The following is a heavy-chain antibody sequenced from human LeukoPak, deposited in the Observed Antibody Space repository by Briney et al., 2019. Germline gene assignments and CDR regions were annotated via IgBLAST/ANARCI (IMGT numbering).Heavy chain of an antibody. J-gene: IGHJ4*02. Sequence: SETLSLTCTVSGGSISSYYWSWIRQPPGKGLEWIGYIYYSGSTNYNPSLKSRVTMSLDTSKNQFSLKLNSVTAADTAVYYCARIRGVFFDYWGQGILVTVSS. CDR1: GGSISSYY. V-gene: IGHV4-59*12. D-gene: IGHD3-10*01. CDR2: IYYSGST. CDR3: ARIRGVFFDY.